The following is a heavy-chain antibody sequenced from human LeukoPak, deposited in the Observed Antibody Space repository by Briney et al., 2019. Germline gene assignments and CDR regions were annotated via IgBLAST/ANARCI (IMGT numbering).Heavy chain of an antibody. CDR1: GDSISSYY. J-gene: IGHJ2*01. CDR3: ARYYCSGGYCRYFDL. D-gene: IGHD2-15*01. V-gene: IGHV4-59*01. Sequence: PWETLSLTCTVSGDSISSYYWSWIRQPPGKGLESLGYIYYSGSTNYNPSLKSRVTISVDTSKNQFSLKLSSVTAADTAVYYCARYYCSGGYCRYFDLWGRGTLVTVSS. CDR2: IYYSGST.